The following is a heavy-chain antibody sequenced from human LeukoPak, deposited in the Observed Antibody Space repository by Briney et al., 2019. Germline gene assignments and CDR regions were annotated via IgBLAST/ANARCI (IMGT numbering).Heavy chain of an antibody. Sequence: ASVKVSCKASGYTFTGYYMHWVRQAPGQGLEWVGWINPNSVGTNYAQKFQGRVTMTEDTSTDTAYMELSSLRSEDTAVYYCATDYYYDSSGSYYTVDYWGQGTLVTVSS. CDR1: GYTFTGYY. V-gene: IGHV1-2*02. J-gene: IGHJ4*02. CDR2: INPNSVGT. CDR3: ATDYYYDSSGSYYTVDY. D-gene: IGHD3-22*01.